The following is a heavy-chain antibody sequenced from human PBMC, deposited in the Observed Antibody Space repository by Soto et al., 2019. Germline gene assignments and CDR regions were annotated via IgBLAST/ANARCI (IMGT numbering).Heavy chain of an antibody. Sequence: SETLSLTCTVSGGSISSYYWNWVRQPAGEGLEWIGRIYSSGSTNYNPSLKSRVTMSVGTSKNQFSLKLTSVTAADTAVYYCARSRTSDTSNYYYYFDYWGQGALVTVS. CDR1: GGSISSYY. V-gene: IGHV4-4*07. D-gene: IGHD3-22*01. J-gene: IGHJ4*02. CDR2: IYSSGST. CDR3: ARSRTSDTSNYYYYFDY.